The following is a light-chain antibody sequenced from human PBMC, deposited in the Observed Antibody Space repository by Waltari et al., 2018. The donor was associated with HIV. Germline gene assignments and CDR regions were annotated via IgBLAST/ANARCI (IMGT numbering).Light chain of an antibody. CDR1: PLAKQY. V-gene: IGLV3-25*03. CDR3: QSADSSGSNFV. CDR2: KDS. Sequence: SYELTQPPSVSVSPGQTARITCSGDPLAKQYAYGYQQKPGQAPVSVIYKDSERPSRIPERFSGSSSGTTVTLTISGVQAEDEADYYCQSADSSGSNFVFGTGTKVTVL. J-gene: IGLJ1*01.